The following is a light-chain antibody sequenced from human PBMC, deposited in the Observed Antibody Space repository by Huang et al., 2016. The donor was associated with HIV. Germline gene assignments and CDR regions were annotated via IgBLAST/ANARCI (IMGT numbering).Light chain of an antibody. CDR2: DAS. CDR3: QQYGSSPPYT. V-gene: IGKV3-20*01. J-gene: IGKJ2*01. CDR1: QSLSSRN. Sequence: EIVLTQSPGTLSLSPGERATLSCRASQSLSSRNLAWYQQRHGQAPRLRIYDASTRSTGIPERFSGSGSGTDFTLTISRLEPEDFVVYYCQQYGSSPPYTFGQGTKLEIK.